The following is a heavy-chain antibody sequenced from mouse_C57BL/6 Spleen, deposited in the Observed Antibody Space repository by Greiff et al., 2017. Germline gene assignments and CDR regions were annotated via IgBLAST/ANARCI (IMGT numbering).Heavy chain of an antibody. CDR2: ISSGGSYT. J-gene: IGHJ3*01. CDR3: ARHRGQRSAWFAY. Sequence: EVKLMASGGDLVKPGGSLKLSCAASGFTFSSYGMSWVRQTPDKRLEWVATISSGGSYTYSPDSVKGRFTISRDNAKNTLYLQMSSLRSEDTAMYYGARHRGQRSAWFAYWGQGTLVTVSA. CDR1: GFTFSSYG. D-gene: IGHD3-3*01. V-gene: IGHV5-6*01.